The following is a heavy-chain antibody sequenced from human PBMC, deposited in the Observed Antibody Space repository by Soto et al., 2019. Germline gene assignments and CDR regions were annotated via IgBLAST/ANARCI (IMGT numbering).Heavy chain of an antibody. D-gene: IGHD4-17*01. V-gene: IGHV4-59*01. CDR1: GGFISSYY. J-gene: IGHJ6*03. CDR3: AGYYGDYAYYYYYYMDV. CDR2: IYYSGST. Sequence: SETLSLTCTVSGGFISSYYWSWIRQPPGKGLEWIGYIYYSGSTNYNPSLKSRVTISVDTSKNQFSLKLSSVTAADTAVYYCAGYYGDYAYYYYYYMDVWGKGTTVTVSS.